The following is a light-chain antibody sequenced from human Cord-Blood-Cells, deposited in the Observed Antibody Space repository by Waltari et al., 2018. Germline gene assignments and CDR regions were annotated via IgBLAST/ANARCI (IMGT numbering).Light chain of an antibody. Sequence: QSVLTQPPSASGTPGQRVTISSSGSSSNIGSNTVHWYQQLPGTAPKLLIYSNNQRPSGVPDRFSGSKSGTSASLAISGLQSEDEADYYCAAWDDSLNGWVFGGGTKLTVL. CDR2: SNN. V-gene: IGLV1-44*01. CDR3: AAWDDSLNGWV. J-gene: IGLJ3*02. CDR1: SSNIGSNT.